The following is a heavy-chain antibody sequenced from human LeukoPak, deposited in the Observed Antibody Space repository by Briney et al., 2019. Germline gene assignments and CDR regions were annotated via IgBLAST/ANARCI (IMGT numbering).Heavy chain of an antibody. V-gene: IGHV3-21*01. Sequence: GESLRLSCAASGFTFSSYSMNWVRQAPGQGLEWVSSISSSSSYIYYADSVKGRFTISRDNAKNSLYLQMNSLRAEDTAVYYCARGAQQLGYWGQGTLVTVSS. CDR3: ARGAQQLGY. D-gene: IGHD6-13*01. CDR1: GFTFSSYS. J-gene: IGHJ4*02. CDR2: ISSSSSYI.